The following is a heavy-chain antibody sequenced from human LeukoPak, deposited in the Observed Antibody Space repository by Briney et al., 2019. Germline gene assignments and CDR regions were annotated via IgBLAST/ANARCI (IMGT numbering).Heavy chain of an antibody. CDR3: ARGPLGVVLYYYYGMDV. Sequence: PSETLSLTCAVYGGSFSGYYWSWIRQPPGKGLEWIREINHSGSTNYNPPLKSRVTISVDTSKSQFSLKLSSVTAADTAVYYCARGPLGVVLYYYYGMDVWGQGTTVTVSS. CDR1: GGSFSGYY. CDR2: INHSGST. J-gene: IGHJ6*02. D-gene: IGHD4/OR15-4a*01. V-gene: IGHV4-34*01.